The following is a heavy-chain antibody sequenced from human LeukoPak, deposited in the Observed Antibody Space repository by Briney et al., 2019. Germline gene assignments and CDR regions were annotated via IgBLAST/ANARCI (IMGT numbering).Heavy chain of an antibody. D-gene: IGHD6-13*01. V-gene: IGHV4-4*07. J-gene: IGHJ3*02. Sequence: SETLSLTCTVSGGSISSYYWSWIRQPAGKGLEWIGLIYTSGSTNYNPSLKSRVTMSVDTSKNQFSLKLSSVTAADTAVYYCARHTRIAAAVDAFDIWGQGTMVTVSS. CDR2: IYTSGST. CDR3: ARHTRIAAAVDAFDI. CDR1: GGSISSYY.